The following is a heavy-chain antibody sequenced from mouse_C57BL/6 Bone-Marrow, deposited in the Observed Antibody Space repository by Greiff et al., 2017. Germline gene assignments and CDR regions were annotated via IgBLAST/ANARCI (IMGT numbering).Heavy chain of an antibody. J-gene: IGHJ2*01. V-gene: IGHV1-81*01. CDR2: IHPRSGNT. CDR1: GYTFTSYG. CDR3: ARRVLRSYYLDY. Sequence: QVQLQQSGAELARPGASVKLSCKASGYTFTSYGISWVKQRTGQGLEWIGEIHPRSGNTYYNEKFKGKATLTADKSSSTAYMELRSLTSEDSAVYFCARRVLRSYYLDYWGQGTTLTVSS. D-gene: IGHD1-1*01.